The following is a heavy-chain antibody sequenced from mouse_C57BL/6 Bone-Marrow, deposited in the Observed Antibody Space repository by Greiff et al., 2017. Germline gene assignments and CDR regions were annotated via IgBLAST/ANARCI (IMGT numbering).Heavy chain of an antibody. D-gene: IGHD2-4*01. Sequence: GGGLVQPKGSLKLSCAASGFSFNTYAMNWVRQAPGKGLEWVARIRSKSNNYATYYADSVKDRFTISRDDSESMLYLQMNNLKTEDTAMYYCVSPYYDYPWFAYWGQGTLVTVSA. V-gene: IGHV10-1*01. CDR3: VSPYYDYPWFAY. CDR1: GFSFNTYA. CDR2: IRSKSNNYAT. J-gene: IGHJ3*01.